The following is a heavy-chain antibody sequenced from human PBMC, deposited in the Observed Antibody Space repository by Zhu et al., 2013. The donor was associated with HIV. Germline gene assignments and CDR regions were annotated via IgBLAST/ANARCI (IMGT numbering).Heavy chain of an antibody. J-gene: IGHJ4*02. Sequence: QVQLVQSGAEVKKPGSSVRVSCKASGGTFSSYAISWVRQAPGQGLEWMGGIIPMFGTANYAQKFQGRVTITADRSTSTAYLELRSLRSDDTAVYYCARDRYYNLRGYYYECDWGQGT. V-gene: IGHV1-69*06. CDR2: IIPMFGTA. CDR3: ARDRYYNLRGYYYECD. D-gene: IGHD3-22*01. CDR1: GGTFSSYA.